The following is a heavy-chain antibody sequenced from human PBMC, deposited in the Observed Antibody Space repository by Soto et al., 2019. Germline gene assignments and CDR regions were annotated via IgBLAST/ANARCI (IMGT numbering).Heavy chain of an antibody. Sequence: LGESLKISCKGSGYSFTSYWISWVRQMPGKGLEWMGRIDPSDSYTNYSPSFQGHVTISADKSISTAYLQWSSLKASDTAMYYCARWDIVVVPAAAYYYYYGMDVWGQGTTVTVSS. J-gene: IGHJ6*02. V-gene: IGHV5-10-1*01. CDR2: IDPSDSYT. CDR3: ARWDIVVVPAAAYYYYYGMDV. CDR1: GYSFTSYW. D-gene: IGHD2-2*01.